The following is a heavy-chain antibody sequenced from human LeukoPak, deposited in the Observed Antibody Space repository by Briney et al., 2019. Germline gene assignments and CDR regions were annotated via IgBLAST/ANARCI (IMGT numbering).Heavy chain of an antibody. CDR1: GYTLTELS. V-gene: IGHV1-2*02. J-gene: IGHJ6*02. CDR2: INPNSGGT. D-gene: IGHD1-26*01. CDR3: ARGPPFRRGSYYYYGMDV. Sequence: GASVKVSCKVSGYTLTELSMHWVRQAPGQGLEWMGWINPNSGGTNYAQKFQGRVTMTRDTSISTAYMELSRLRSDDTAVYYCARGPPFRRGSYYYYGMDVWGQGTTVTVSS.